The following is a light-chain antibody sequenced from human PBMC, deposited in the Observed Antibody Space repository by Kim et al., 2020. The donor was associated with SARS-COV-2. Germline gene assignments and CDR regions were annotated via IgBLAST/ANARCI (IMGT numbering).Light chain of an antibody. CDR3: QQFDTYPFT. Sequence: DIQMTQTPPSLPASVGDKVTISCRAIQDIRNHVAWFQQQPGTAPRSLIYGESSLHIGVPSRFGGSGYGTEFILTIDSLQPEDFATYYCQQFDTYPFTCGGGTKVDIK. J-gene: IGKJ4*02. CDR2: GES. V-gene: IGKV1-16*01. CDR1: QDIRNH.